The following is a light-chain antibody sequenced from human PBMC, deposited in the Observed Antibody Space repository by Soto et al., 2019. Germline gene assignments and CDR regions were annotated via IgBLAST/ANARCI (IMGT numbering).Light chain of an antibody. V-gene: IGKV3-15*01. CDR2: AAS. CDR3: QQYQNWPPMYA. Sequence: EIVMTQSPATLSVSPGERVTLSCRASQGISSNSAWYQHIPGQAPRLLIYAASTRATGIPARFSGSGSGTEFTLTISSLQSEDFAVYYCQQYQNWPPMYAFGQGTKLEI. J-gene: IGKJ2*01. CDR1: QGISSN.